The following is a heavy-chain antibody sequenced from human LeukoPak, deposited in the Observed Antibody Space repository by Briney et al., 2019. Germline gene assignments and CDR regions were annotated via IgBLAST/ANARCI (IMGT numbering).Heavy chain of an antibody. V-gene: IGHV1-18*01. D-gene: IGHD3-22*01. J-gene: IGHJ4*02. CDR2: ISAYNGNT. Sequence: GASVKVSCKASGYTFTSYGISWVRQAPGQGLEWMGWISAYNGNTNYAQKLQGRVTMTTDTSTSTAYMELRSLRSDDTAVYYCARMGSVEIVVVIASGEYYFDCWGQGALVTVSS. CDR1: GYTFTSYG. CDR3: ARMGSVEIVVVIASGEYYFDC.